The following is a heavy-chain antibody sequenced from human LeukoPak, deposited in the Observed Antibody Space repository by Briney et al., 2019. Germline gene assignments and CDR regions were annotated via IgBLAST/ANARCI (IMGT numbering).Heavy chain of an antibody. Sequence: GGSLRLSCAASGFAFSSYAMHWVRQAPGKGLEWLAVVSSHGVDKFYADSVRGRFTISRDNGKNSLLLQMNSLRAEDTALYYCARGYLRAAFDIWGQGTVVAVSS. V-gene: IGHV3-30*04. J-gene: IGHJ3*02. CDR1: GFAFSSYA. CDR2: VSSHGVDK. CDR3: ARGYLRAAFDI. D-gene: IGHD1-26*01.